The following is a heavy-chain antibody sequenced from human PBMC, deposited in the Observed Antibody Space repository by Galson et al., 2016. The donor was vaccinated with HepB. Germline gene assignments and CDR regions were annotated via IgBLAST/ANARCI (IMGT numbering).Heavy chain of an antibody. V-gene: IGHV4-61*01. D-gene: IGHD3-3*01. CDR3: ATYRVGEGGRGD. Sequence: SETLSLTCTVSGYSVSSGNYHWSWIRQPPGKGLEWSGQMSNSGGTNYNPPLNSRVTMSVDTSTNQFSLKLSDVSTADTAVYYCATYRVGEGGRGDWGQGTLVTVSS. CDR2: MSNSGGT. J-gene: IGHJ4*02. CDR1: GYSVSSGNYH.